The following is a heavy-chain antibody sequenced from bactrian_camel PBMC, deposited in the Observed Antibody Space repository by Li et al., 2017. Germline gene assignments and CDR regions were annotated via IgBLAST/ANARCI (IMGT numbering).Heavy chain of an antibody. CDR1: GRTYGRNC. Sequence: HVQLVESGGGSVQTGGSLRLSCAASGRTYGRNCMAWFRQAPGKEREGVATIETDGTTIYADSVKDRFTISKGNAKTVVYLQMNSLKPEDTATYYCVADQVDCESAWQYGMDHWGKGTQVTVS. CDR2: IETDGTT. D-gene: IGHD2*01. V-gene: IGHV3S53*01. J-gene: IGHJ7*01.